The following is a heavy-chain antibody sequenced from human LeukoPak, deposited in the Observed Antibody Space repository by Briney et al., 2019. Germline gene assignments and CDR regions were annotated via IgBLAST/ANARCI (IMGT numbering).Heavy chain of an antibody. CDR1: RFSVSSFA. CDR3: ARWDMERR. V-gene: IGHV3-66*01. J-gene: IGHJ4*02. CDR2: IYSGGST. D-gene: IGHD2-15*01. Sequence: QPGGSLRLSCAASRFSVSSFAMSWVRQAPGKGLEWVSVIYSGGSTYYADSVKGRFTISRDNSKNTLYLQMNSLRAEDTAVYYCARWDMERRWGQGTLVTVSS.